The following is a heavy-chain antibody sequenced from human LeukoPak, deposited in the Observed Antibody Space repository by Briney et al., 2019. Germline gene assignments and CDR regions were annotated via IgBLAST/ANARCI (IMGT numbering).Heavy chain of an antibody. CDR3: AREVAGGAFDI. CDR2: IIPILGIA. Sequence: SVKVSCKASGGTFSSYAISWVRQAPGQGLEWMGRIIPILGIANYAQKFQGRVTITADKSTSTAYMELSSLRSEDTAVYYCAREVAGGAFDIWGQGTMVTVSS. CDR1: GGTFSSYA. V-gene: IGHV1-69*04. D-gene: IGHD3-16*01. J-gene: IGHJ3*02.